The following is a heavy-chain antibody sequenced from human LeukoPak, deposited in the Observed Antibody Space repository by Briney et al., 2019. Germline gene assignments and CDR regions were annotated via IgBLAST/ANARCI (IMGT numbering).Heavy chain of an antibody. Sequence: PGGSLRLSCAASGFTFSSYAISWVRQAPGKGPEWVSAISPSSDTTYYTDSVKGRFTISRDNSKNTLYLQMNSLRAEDTAVYYCAKRAHCTTSACYAFDIWGQGTMVTVSS. J-gene: IGHJ3*02. V-gene: IGHV3-23*01. D-gene: IGHD2-8*01. CDR2: ISPSSDTT. CDR1: GFTFSSYA. CDR3: AKRAHCTTSACYAFDI.